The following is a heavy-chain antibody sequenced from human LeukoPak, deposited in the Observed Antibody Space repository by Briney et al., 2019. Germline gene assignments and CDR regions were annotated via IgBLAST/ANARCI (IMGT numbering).Heavy chain of an antibody. CDR1: GGSISSYY. V-gene: IGHV4-59*08. J-gene: IGHJ4*02. CDR2: IYYSGST. D-gene: IGHD6-19*01. Sequence: SETLSLTCTVSGGSISSYYWSWIRQPPGKGLEWIGYIYYSGSTNYNPSLKSRVTISVDTSKSQFSLKLSSVTAADTAVYYCVRGKYSSGLVDYWGQGTLVTVSS. CDR3: VRGKYSSGLVDY.